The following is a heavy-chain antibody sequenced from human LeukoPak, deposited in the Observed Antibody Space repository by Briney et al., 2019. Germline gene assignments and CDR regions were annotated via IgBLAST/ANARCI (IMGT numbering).Heavy chain of an antibody. CDR2: IYYSGST. Sequence: SETLSLTCTVSGGSISSYYWSWIRQPPGKGLEWIGYIYYSGSTNYNPSLKSRVTISVDTSKNQFSLKLSSVTAADTAVYYCARGGGMGHYYYYMDVWGKGTTVTISS. CDR1: GGSISSYY. V-gene: IGHV4-59*01. J-gene: IGHJ6*03. D-gene: IGHD5-24*01. CDR3: ARGGGMGHYYYYMDV.